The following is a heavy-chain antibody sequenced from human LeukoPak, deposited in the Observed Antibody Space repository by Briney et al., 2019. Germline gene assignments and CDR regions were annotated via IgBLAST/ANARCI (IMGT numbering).Heavy chain of an antibody. CDR1: GFTFSSYA. CDR3: AKGLSNATYYRVFFDH. D-gene: IGHD3-10*01. J-gene: IGHJ4*02. CDR2: ISDTGDGT. V-gene: IGHV3-23*01. Sequence: SGGSLRLSCAASGFTFSSYAMSWVRRAPGRGLEWVSTISDTGDGTYYADSVKGRFTISRDDSKNTLYLQMTSLRAEDTAVYYCAKGLSNATYYRVFFDHWGQGTLVTVSS.